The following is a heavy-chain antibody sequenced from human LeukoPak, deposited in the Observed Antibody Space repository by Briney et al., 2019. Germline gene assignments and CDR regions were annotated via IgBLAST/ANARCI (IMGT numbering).Heavy chain of an antibody. CDR3: AKDYLGYYRPFDY. D-gene: IGHD3-3*01. CDR2: ISGGGGST. CDR1: GFAFNNYA. V-gene: IGHV3-23*01. Sequence: GGSLRLSCAASGFAFNNYAMNWVRQVPGKGLEWVSAISGGGGSTYYADSVKGRFTISRDNSKNTLYLQMNSLRAEDTAVYYCAKDYLGYYRPFDYWGQGILVTASS. J-gene: IGHJ4*02.